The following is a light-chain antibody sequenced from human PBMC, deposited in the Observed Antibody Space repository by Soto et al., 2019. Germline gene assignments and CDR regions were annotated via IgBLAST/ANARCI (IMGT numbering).Light chain of an antibody. CDR1: QGISNY. CDR2: AAS. Sequence: DIQMTQSPSSLSASVGDRVSITCRASQGISNYLAWYQQKTGKVPKVLIYAASTLQPGVPSRFSGSGSGTDFTLTINRLHPDDIATYFCQNYDSAPITFGQGTRLEIK. CDR3: QNYDSAPIT. V-gene: IGKV1-27*01. J-gene: IGKJ5*01.